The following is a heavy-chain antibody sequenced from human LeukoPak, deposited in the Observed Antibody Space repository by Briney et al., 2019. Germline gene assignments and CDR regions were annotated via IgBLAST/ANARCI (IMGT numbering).Heavy chain of an antibody. CDR3: ANQVGAHDWYFDL. Sequence: GGSLRLSCAASGFTFSSYSMNWVRQALGKGLEWVSSISSSSTYIYYADSVKGRFTISRDNAKNSLYLQMNSLRAEDTAVYYCANQVGAHDWYFDLWGRGTLVTVSS. CDR1: GFTFSSYS. CDR2: ISSSSTYI. D-gene: IGHD1-26*01. J-gene: IGHJ2*01. V-gene: IGHV3-21*04.